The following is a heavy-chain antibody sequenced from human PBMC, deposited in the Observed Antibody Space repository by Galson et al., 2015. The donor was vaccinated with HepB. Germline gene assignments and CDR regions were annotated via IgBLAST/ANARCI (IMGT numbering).Heavy chain of an antibody. CDR3: ARSLGYNNNWGDY. CDR1: GYTFSTYD. Sequence: SVKVSCKVSGYTFSTYDINWVRQATGQGLEWMGWMNPSSGNTGYAREFEGRVTITRNTTINTAYMELSSLTSEDTAVYYCARSLGYNNNWGDYWGQGILVTVST. D-gene: IGHD1-14*01. CDR2: MNPSSGNT. V-gene: IGHV1-8*01. J-gene: IGHJ4*02.